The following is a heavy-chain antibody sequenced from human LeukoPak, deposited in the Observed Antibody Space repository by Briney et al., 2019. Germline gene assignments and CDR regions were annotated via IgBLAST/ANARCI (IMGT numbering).Heavy chain of an antibody. J-gene: IGHJ5*02. Sequence: PGGSLRLSCAASGFTFDDYAMHWVRRASGKGLEGVSGISWNSCSIGCADFVKGRFTISRDNAKNSLYLQMNSLRAEDTALYYCAKEGGYYYDSRGSLRYNWFDPWGQGTLVTVSS. V-gene: IGHV3-9*01. CDR1: GFTFDDYA. CDR2: ISWNSCSI. D-gene: IGHD3-22*01. CDR3: AKEGGYYYDSRGSLRYNWFDP.